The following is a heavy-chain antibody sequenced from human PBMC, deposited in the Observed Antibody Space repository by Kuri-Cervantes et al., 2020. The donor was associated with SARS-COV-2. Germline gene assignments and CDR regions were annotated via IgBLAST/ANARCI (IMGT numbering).Heavy chain of an antibody. V-gene: IGHV3-30-3*01. CDR1: GFTFSSYA. Sequence: GGSLRLSCAASGFTFSSYAMHWVRQAPGKGLEWVAAISYDGSNKYYADSVKGRFTISRDNSKNTLYLQMNSLRAEDTAVYYCVGETDTAMAFFDYWGQGTLVTVSS. J-gene: IGHJ4*02. D-gene: IGHD5-18*01. CDR2: ISYDGSNK. CDR3: VGETDTAMAFFDY.